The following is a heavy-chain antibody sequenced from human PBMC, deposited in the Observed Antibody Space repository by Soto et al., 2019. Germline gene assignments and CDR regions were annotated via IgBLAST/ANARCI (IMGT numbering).Heavy chain of an antibody. D-gene: IGHD6-6*01. V-gene: IGHV3-23*01. J-gene: IGHJ4*02. CDR1: GFTFSSYA. CDR2: ISGSGGST. Sequence: GGSLRLSCAASGFTFSSYAMSWVRQAPGKGLEWVSAISGSGGSTYYADSVKGRFTISRDNSKNTLYLQMNSLGAEDTAVYYCAKVGSEAARLFQETYPQYYFDYWGQGTLVTVSS. CDR3: AKVGSEAARLFQETYPQYYFDY.